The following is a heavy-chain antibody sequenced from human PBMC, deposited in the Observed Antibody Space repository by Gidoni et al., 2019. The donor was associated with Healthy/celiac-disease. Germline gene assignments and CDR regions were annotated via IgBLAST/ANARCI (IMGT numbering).Heavy chain of an antibody. CDR3: ARIRPKYYYGSGSYYPYYFDY. D-gene: IGHD3-10*01. Sequence: VQLQPWGAGLLKPSETLSLTCAVYGWSFSGYYWSWLRQPPGKGLEWIGEINHSGSTNYNPSLKSRVTISVDTSKNQFSLKLSSVTAADTAVYYCARIRPKYYYGSGSYYPYYFDYWGQGTLVTVSS. V-gene: IGHV4-34*01. J-gene: IGHJ4*02. CDR2: INHSGST. CDR1: GWSFSGYY.